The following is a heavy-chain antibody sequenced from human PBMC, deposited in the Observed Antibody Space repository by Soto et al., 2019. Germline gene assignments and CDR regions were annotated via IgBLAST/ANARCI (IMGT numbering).Heavy chain of an antibody. Sequence: PSETLSLTCTVSGGSVSSGSYNWSWIRQPPGKGLVWIGNINYSGSTNYNPSLKSRVTISVDTNKNQFSLKLSPVAAADTAVYYCARDRGIVGATVVDYWGQGILVIGPS. D-gene: IGHD1-26*01. J-gene: IGHJ4*02. CDR1: GGSVSSGSYN. CDR2: INYSGST. V-gene: IGHV4-61*01. CDR3: ARDRGIVGATVVDY.